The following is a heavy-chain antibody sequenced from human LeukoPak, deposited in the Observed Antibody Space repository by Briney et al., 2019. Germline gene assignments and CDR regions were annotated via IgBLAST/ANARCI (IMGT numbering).Heavy chain of an antibody. CDR2: IYTSGST. D-gene: IGHD6-13*01. J-gene: IGHJ4*02. CDR1: GDSISIYY. Sequence: SETLSLTCTVSGDSISIYYWSWIRQPAGKGLEWIGRIYTSGSTNYNPSLKSRVTMSVDTSKNQFSLNLNSVAAADTAVYYCARGISSSWYPYFDYWGQGTLVTVSS. V-gene: IGHV4-4*07. CDR3: ARGISSSWYPYFDY.